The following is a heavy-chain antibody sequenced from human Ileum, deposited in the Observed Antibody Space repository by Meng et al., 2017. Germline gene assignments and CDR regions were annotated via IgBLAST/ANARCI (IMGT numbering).Heavy chain of an antibody. CDR1: GFTFSDFA. CDR2: IGGSGGSP. J-gene: IGHJ5*02. D-gene: IGHD2-15*01. Sequence: VQRVEAGGGWGTPGGSLSLSCAASGFTFSDFAMSWVRQAPGKGLEWVSAIGGSGGSPNYADSVKGRFTIFRDNSKDTMYLQMNNLRGEDTALYYCARGRVAASNAFDPWGQGTLVTVSS. V-gene: IGHV3-23*04. CDR3: ARGRVAASNAFDP.